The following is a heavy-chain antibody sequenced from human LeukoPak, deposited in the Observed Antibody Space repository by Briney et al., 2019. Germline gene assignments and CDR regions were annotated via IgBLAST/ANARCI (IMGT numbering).Heavy chain of an antibody. V-gene: IGHV1-2*02. CDR2: INPNSGVT. CDR1: GYSFTDYF. Sequence: ASVKVSCKASGYSFTDYFMHWVRQAPGQGLEWMGWINPNSGVTNYAQKFRGRVTMTRDTSISTAYMELTRLTSDDTAVYYCTRDRDGAQGGYWGQGTLVTVSS. CDR3: TRDRDGAQGGY. D-gene: IGHD4-17*01. J-gene: IGHJ4*02.